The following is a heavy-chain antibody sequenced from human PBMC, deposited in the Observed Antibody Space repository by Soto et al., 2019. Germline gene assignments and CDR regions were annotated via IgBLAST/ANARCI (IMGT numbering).Heavy chain of an antibody. CDR3: ARYYCIDNSCYKTNWLDP. J-gene: IGHJ5*02. CDR2: VYYGGTA. CDR1: GASLSSGGYS. D-gene: IGHD2-15*01. V-gene: IGHV4-30-2*02. Sequence: PSETLSLTCSVSGASLSSGGYSWSWFRRPPGKALEWIAYVYYGGTASYNPSLKSRVTISVDTSKSQVSLTLNSVTAADTAVYYCARYYCIDNSCYKTNWLDPWGQGTLVTVSS.